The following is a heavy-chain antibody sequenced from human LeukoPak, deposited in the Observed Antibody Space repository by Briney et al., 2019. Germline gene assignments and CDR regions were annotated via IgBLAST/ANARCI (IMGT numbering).Heavy chain of an antibody. V-gene: IGHV4-59*01. J-gene: IGHJ4*02. CDR1: GGSISSYY. CDR2: IYYSGST. D-gene: IGHD3-16*01. Sequence: SETLSLTCTVSGGSISSYYWSWIRQPPGKGLEWIGYIYYSGSTNYNPSLKSGVTISVDTSKNRLSLKQSSVTDADTAVYYCARGHRGFGYWGQGTLVTVSS. CDR3: ARGHRGFGY.